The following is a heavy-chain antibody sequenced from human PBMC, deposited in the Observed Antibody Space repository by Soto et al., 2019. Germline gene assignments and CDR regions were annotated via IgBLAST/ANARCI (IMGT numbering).Heavy chain of an antibody. Sequence: GGSLRLSCAASGFTFSSYAMSWVRQAPGKGLEWVSAISGSGGSTYYADSVKGRFTISRDNSKNTLYLQMNSLRAEDTAVYYCAKVHVLRYFDWSGPENVFDYWGQGTLVTVSS. CDR2: ISGSGGST. D-gene: IGHD3-9*01. J-gene: IGHJ4*02. CDR3: AKVHVLRYFDWSGPENVFDY. V-gene: IGHV3-23*01. CDR1: GFTFSSYA.